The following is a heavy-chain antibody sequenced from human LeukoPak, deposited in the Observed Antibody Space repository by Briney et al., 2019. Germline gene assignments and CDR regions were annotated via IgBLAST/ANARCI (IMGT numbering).Heavy chain of an antibody. V-gene: IGHV3-74*01. CDR3: ARDLTGAVFDF. Sequence: PGGSLRLSCAASGFTFSSYWVHWVRQAPGKGLVCVSRITSDGSSTSYADSVRGRFTISRDNAKNTVYLQMNSLRPEDTAVYYCARDLTGAVFDFWGQGTLVTVSS. CDR2: ITSDGSST. CDR1: GFTFSSYW. J-gene: IGHJ4*02. D-gene: IGHD1-26*01.